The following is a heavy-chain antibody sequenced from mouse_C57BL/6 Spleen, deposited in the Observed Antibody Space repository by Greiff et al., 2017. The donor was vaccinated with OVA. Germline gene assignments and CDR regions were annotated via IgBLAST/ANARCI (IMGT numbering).Heavy chain of an antibody. CDR2: IYPGDGDT. D-gene: IGHD2-5*01. J-gene: IGHJ2*01. Sequence: VQLQQSGPELVKPGASVKISCKASGYAFSSSWMNWVKQRPGKGLEWIGRIYPGDGDTNYNGKFKGKATLTADKSSSTAYMQLSSLTSEDSAVYFCARSYSNYLDYWGQGTTLTVSS. CDR3: ARSYSNYLDY. CDR1: GYAFSSSW. V-gene: IGHV1-82*01.